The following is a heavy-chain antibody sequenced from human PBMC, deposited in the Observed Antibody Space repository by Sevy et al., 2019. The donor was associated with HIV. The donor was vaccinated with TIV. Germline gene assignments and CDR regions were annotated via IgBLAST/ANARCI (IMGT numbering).Heavy chain of an antibody. Sequence: GSLRLSCEGSGFSISRSPMHWVRQAPGKGLEWVAVMSYNGNRKYNEDSVKGRFTISRDDSKNTVFLQMNSLRVEDTGVYYCAREGALMGGSIVSYGMDVWGQGTTVTVSS. V-gene: IGHV3-30-3*01. J-gene: IGHJ6*02. CDR2: MSYNGNRK. CDR1: GFSISRSP. D-gene: IGHD3-16*02. CDR3: AREGALMGGSIVSYGMDV.